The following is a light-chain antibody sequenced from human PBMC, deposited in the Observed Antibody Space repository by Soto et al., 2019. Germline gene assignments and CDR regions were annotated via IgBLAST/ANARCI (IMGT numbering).Light chain of an antibody. J-gene: IGLJ1*01. Sequence: QSAPTQPASVSGSPGQSITISCTGTSSDIGFSNYVSWFQQHPGKAPKLMISDVSNRPSGVSNRFSGSKSGNTASLTISGLQAEDEADYYCRSYTTSETDVFGTGTKLTVL. CDR1: SSDIGFSNY. CDR2: DVS. CDR3: RSYTTSETDV. V-gene: IGLV2-14*03.